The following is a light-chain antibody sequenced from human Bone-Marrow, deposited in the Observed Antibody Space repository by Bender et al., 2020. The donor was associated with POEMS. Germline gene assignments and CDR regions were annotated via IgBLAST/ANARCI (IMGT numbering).Light chain of an antibody. CDR2: DVT. Sequence: QSALTQPASVSGSLGQSITISCTGTSSDVGGYDYVSWSQHYPGKAPKLMIYDVTNRPSGVSNRFSGSKSDNTASLTISGLQAEDEADYYCSSYTSSDTLIFGGGTKLTVL. CDR3: SSYTSSDTLI. J-gene: IGLJ2*01. V-gene: IGLV2-14*03. CDR1: SSDVGGYDY.